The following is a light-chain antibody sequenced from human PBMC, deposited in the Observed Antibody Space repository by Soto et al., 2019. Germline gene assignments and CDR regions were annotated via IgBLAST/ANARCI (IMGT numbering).Light chain of an antibody. J-gene: IGKJ1*01. CDR1: QSISGN. Sequence: IVMTQSPSTLSVSVGERATLSCRASQSISGNLVWYQQKPGQAPRLLIYGASTRATGIPARFSGSGSGTEFTLTISSLQSEDFAVYYCQQYHNWWTFGQGTKVDIK. CDR2: GAS. V-gene: IGKV3-15*01. CDR3: QQYHNWWT.